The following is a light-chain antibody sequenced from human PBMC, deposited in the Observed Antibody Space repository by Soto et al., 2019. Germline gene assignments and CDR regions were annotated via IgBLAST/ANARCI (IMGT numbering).Light chain of an antibody. Sequence: EIVMTQSPATLSVSPGERATLSCRASQSVSSNLAWYQQKPGQAPRLLIYGASTRATGIPARFSGSGSGTEFTRTISSLQSEDFEVYYCQQYNNWPPAFGQGTKLEIK. J-gene: IGKJ2*01. CDR2: GAS. V-gene: IGKV3-15*01. CDR3: QQYNNWPPA. CDR1: QSVSSN.